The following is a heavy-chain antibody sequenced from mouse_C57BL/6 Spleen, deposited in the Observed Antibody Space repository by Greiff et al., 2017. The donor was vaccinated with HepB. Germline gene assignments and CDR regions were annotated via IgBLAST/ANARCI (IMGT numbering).Heavy chain of an antibody. J-gene: IGHJ3*01. Sequence: VQLQESGAELVRPGASVTLSCKASGYTFTDYEMHWVKQTPVHGLEWIGAIDPETGGTAYNQKFKGKAILTADKSSSTAYMELRSLTCEDSAVYYCIDEGFAYWGQGTLVTVSA. CDR1: GYTFTDYE. CDR2: IDPETGGT. V-gene: IGHV1-15*01. CDR3: IDEGFAY.